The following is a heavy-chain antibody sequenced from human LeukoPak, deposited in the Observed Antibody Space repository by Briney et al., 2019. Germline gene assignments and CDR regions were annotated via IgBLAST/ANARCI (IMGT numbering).Heavy chain of an antibody. D-gene: IGHD6-13*01. V-gene: IGHV4-34*01. J-gene: IGHJ6*03. CDR1: GGSFSGYY. CDR2: INHSGST. Sequence: ASETLSLTCAVYGGSFSGYYWSWIRQPPGKGLGWIGEINHSGSTDYNPSLKSRVTISVDTSKNQFSLKLSSVTAADTAVYYCARVSSSWHYYYMDVWGKGTTVTVSS. CDR3: ARVSSSWHYYYMDV.